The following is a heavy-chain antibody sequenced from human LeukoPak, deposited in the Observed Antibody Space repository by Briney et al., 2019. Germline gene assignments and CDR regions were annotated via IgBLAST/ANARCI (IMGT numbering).Heavy chain of an antibody. D-gene: IGHD6-19*01. CDR1: GDSISSYS. J-gene: IGHJ4*02. V-gene: IGHV4-59*01. CDR3: ARAGEYSSLEYYY. Sequence: SETLSLTCTVSGDSISSYSWSWIRQPPGKGMEWNGYIYYSGSTNYNPSLKSRVTISVDTSKNQFSLKLSSVTAADTAVYYCARAGEYSSLEYYYWGQGTLVTVSS. CDR2: IYYSGST.